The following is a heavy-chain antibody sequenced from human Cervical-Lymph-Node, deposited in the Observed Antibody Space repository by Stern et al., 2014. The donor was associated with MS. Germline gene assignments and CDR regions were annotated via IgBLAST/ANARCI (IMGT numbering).Heavy chain of an antibody. CDR2: IYYSGST. J-gene: IGHJ4*02. Sequence: VQLVESGPGLVKPSETLSLTCTVSGGSISGYDCSWIRQPPGKGLERIGHIYYSGSTNYMPSLKSRVSISIDTPKNQFSLKLSSVTAADTAVYYCARSRDAYSPLAYWGQGALVTVSS. CDR3: ARSRDAYSPLAY. CDR1: GGSISGYD. V-gene: IGHV4-59*01. D-gene: IGHD5-24*01.